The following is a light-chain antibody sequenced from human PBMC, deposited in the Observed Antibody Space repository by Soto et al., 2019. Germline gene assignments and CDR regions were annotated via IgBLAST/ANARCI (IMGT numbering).Light chain of an antibody. V-gene: IGKV1-16*02. Sequence: DIHMTQSPSSLSASVGDRVTITCRASQAISHYLAWFQQKPGEAPKSLIYAASSLQGGVPSKFSGSGSGTDFTLTITSLQPEDFATYYCQQYNSYPLTFGGGTKVEIK. J-gene: IGKJ4*01. CDR3: QQYNSYPLT. CDR2: AAS. CDR1: QAISHY.